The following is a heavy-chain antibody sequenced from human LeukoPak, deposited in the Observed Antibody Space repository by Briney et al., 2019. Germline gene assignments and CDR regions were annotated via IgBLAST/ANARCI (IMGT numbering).Heavy chain of an antibody. V-gene: IGHV1-2*02. J-gene: IGHJ5*02. CDR2: INPNSGGT. CDR1: GYTFTDYY. CDR3: TRDHQLPLLGWFDP. Sequence: ASVKVSCKASGYTFTDYYIHWVRQAPGQGLEWMGWINPNSGGTNSAQKFQGRVTMTRDTSISTAYMELSRLRSDDTAVYYCTRDHQLPLLGWFDPWGQGTLVTVSS. D-gene: IGHD2-2*01.